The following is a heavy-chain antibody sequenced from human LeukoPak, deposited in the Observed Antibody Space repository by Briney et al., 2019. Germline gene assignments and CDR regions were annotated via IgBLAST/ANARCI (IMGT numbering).Heavy chain of an antibody. J-gene: IGHJ5*02. CDR3: ARGQGATVPQVGKNWFDP. D-gene: IGHD1-26*01. Sequence: SETLSLTCAVYIDSFTNYYWNWIRQTPGKGLEWIGEVNESGGTDISPSLRSRVILSVDTSKNQFSLKLISATVADTAIYYCARGQGATVPQVGKNWFDPWGQGTRVTVSS. CDR1: IDSFTNYY. CDR2: VNESGGT. V-gene: IGHV4-34*01.